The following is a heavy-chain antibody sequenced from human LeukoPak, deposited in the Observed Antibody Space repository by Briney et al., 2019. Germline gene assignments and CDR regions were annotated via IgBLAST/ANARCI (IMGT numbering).Heavy chain of an antibody. J-gene: IGHJ4*02. D-gene: IGHD5-12*01. CDR1: GYIFTGDY. V-gene: IGHV1-2*02. CDR3: ARGGDVVAAIWAFDY. Sequence: ASVKVSCKASGYIFTGDYVHWVRQGAAQGLEWMGWINPNSGGTNTAQKFQGRVTMTRDTSITTAYMELSRLRSDDTAVYYCARGGDVVAAIWAFDYWGQGTLVTVSS. CDR2: INPNSGGT.